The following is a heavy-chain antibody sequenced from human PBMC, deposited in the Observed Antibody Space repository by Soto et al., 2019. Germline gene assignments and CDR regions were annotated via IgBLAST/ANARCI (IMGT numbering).Heavy chain of an antibody. Sequence: WTWIRQPPGKGLEWIGYIYQSGTTNYNAPLKSRVTISIDTSKNQFFLKLNSVTAADTAVYYCARDSSGRHDYWGQGTLVTVSS. J-gene: IGHJ4*02. V-gene: IGHV4-59*01. CDR3: ARDSSGRHDY. D-gene: IGHD3-22*01. CDR2: IYQSGTT.